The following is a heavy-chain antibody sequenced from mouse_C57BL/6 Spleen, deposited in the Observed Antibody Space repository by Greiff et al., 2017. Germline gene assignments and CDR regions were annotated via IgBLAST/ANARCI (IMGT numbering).Heavy chain of an antibody. V-gene: IGHV1-82*01. CDR2: IYPGDGGT. Sequence: VHLVESGPELVKPGASVKLSCKASGYAFSSSWMNWVRQRPGKGLEWIGRIYPGDGGTNYNGTFKGKATLTADKSSSTAYMQLSSLKSEDSAVYFCAREVYYDYARFAYWGQGTLVTVSA. J-gene: IGHJ3*01. D-gene: IGHD2-4*01. CDR3: AREVYYDYARFAY. CDR1: GYAFSSSW.